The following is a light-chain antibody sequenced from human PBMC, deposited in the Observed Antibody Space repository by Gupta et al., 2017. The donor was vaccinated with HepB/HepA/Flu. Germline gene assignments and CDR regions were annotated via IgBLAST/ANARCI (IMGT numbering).Light chain of an antibody. Sequence: QSALTQPASVSGSPGQSITISCTGTSNDVGGYKYVSWYRQHPGKALKLMIYDVSSQPSGVFNRFSGSKSGNTASLTISGLQAEDEAVYYCSSYTSSGTLVVFGGGTKLAVL. CDR2: DVS. V-gene: IGLV2-14*03. J-gene: IGLJ2*01. CDR3: SSYTSSGTLVV. CDR1: SNDVGGYKY.